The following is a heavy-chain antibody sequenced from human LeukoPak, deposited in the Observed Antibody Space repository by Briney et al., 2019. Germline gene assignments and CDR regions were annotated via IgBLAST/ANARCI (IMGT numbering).Heavy chain of an antibody. D-gene: IGHD1-26*01. V-gene: IGHV1-2*02. CDR3: ARLPWELTTRDY. Sequence: ASVKVSCKASGYTFTGYYMHWVRQAPGQGLEWMGWINPNSGGTNYAQKFQGRVTMTRDTSISTAYMELSRLRSDDTAVHYCARLPWELTTRDYWGQGTLVTVSS. CDR2: INPNSGGT. CDR1: GYTFTGYY. J-gene: IGHJ4*02.